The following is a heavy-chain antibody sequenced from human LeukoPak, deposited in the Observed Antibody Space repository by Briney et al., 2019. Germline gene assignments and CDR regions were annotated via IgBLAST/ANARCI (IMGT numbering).Heavy chain of an antibody. V-gene: IGHV4-59*01. CDR2: IYYTGST. J-gene: IGHJ4*02. CDR3: ARGVMSTIWPFDS. CDR1: GGSISSYY. Sequence: SETLSLTCTVSGGSISSYYFSWIRQPPGKGLEWIGYIYYTGSTNSNPSLKSRVAISVDTSKNQFSLKLSSVTAADTAVCYCARGVMSTIWPFDSWGQGTLVTVSS. D-gene: IGHD2-2*01.